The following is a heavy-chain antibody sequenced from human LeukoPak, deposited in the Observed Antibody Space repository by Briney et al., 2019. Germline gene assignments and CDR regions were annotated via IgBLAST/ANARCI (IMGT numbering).Heavy chain of an antibody. CDR1: GFTFSSYG. D-gene: IGHD2-15*01. Sequence: PGGSLRFSCAASGFTFSSYGMHWVRQAPGKGLEWVAVIWYDGSNKYYADSVKGRFTISRDNSKNTLYLQMNSLRAEDTAVYYCARDDCSGGSCYSDLTWGQGTLVTVSS. V-gene: IGHV3-33*01. CDR2: IWYDGSNK. J-gene: IGHJ1*01. CDR3: ARDDCSGGSCYSDLT.